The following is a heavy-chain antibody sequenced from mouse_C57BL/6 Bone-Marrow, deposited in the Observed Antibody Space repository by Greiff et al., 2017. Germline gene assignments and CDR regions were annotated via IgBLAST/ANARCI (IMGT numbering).Heavy chain of an antibody. CDR3: ARRDYGSSYLRDFDV. J-gene: IGHJ1*03. D-gene: IGHD1-1*01. V-gene: IGHV1-82*01. Sequence: QVQLQQSGPELVKPGASVKISCKASGYAFSSSWMNWVKQRPGKGLEWIGRIYPGDGDTNYNGKFKGKATLTADKSSSTAYMQLSSLTSEDSAVYFCARRDYGSSYLRDFDVWGTGTTVTVSS. CDR2: IYPGDGDT. CDR1: GYAFSSSW.